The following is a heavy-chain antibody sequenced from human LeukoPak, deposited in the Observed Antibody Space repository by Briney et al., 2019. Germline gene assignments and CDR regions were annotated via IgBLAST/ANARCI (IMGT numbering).Heavy chain of an antibody. J-gene: IGHJ4*02. CDR2: ISGSGGTT. V-gene: IGHV3-23*01. CDR3: ARDLKWLQTFDH. CDR1: GFIFSTCA. D-gene: IGHD5-24*01. Sequence: PGGSLRLSCTASGFIFSTCAMSWVRQAPGKGLEWVSAISGSGGTTYYADSVKGRFTISRDNSKKTLYLQMNSLTAEDTAVYFCARDLKWLQTFDHWGQGSLVSVSS.